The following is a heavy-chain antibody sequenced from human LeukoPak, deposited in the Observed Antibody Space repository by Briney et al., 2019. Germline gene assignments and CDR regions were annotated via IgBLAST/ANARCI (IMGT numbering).Heavy chain of an antibody. CDR3: ARADTWPYYFDY. CDR1: SGSISTYY. V-gene: IGHV4-59*01. D-gene: IGHD3-16*01. Sequence: SETLSLTCGVSSGSISTYYWSWIRQPPGKGLEWIGYIHYSGNTNSNPSLKSRVTMSVDTSKNQFSLKLTSVTAADTAVYYCARADTWPYYFDYWGQGTLVTVSS. J-gene: IGHJ4*02. CDR2: IHYSGNT.